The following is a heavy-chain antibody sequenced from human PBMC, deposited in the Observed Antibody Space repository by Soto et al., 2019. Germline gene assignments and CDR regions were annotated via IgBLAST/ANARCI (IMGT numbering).Heavy chain of an antibody. Sequence: GGSLRLSCAASGFTFSSYAMSWVRQAPGKGLEWVSAISGSGGSTYYADSVKGRFTISRDNSKNTLYLQMNSLRAEDTAVYYCAKSSPRCSSTSCYRNYYMDVWGKGTTVTVSS. CDR3: AKSSPRCSSTSCYRNYYMDV. J-gene: IGHJ6*03. V-gene: IGHV3-23*01. D-gene: IGHD2-2*01. CDR2: ISGSGGST. CDR1: GFTFSSYA.